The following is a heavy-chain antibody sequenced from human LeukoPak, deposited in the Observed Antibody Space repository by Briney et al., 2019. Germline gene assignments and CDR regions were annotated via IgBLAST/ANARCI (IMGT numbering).Heavy chain of an antibody. CDR2: IYHSGST. CDR1: GGSFSGYY. Sequence: SETLSLTCAVYGGSFSGYYWSWIRQPPGKGLEWIGYIYHSGSTYYNPSLKSRVTISVDRSKNQFSLKLSSVTAADTAVYYCASYEGRFDYWGQGTLVTVSS. J-gene: IGHJ4*02. CDR3: ASYEGRFDY. D-gene: IGHD5-12*01. V-gene: IGHV4-30-2*01.